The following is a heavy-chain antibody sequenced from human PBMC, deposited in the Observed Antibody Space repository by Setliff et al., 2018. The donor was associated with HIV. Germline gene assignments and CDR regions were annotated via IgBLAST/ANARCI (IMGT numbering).Heavy chain of an antibody. D-gene: IGHD2-2*01. V-gene: IGHV3-30*02. CDR2: IRYDGSNK. CDR1: GFTFSSYG. J-gene: IGHJ6*02. CDR3: AKGYCSSTSCYDYYYYGMDV. Sequence: GGSLRLSCAASGFTFSSYGMHWVRQAPGKGLEWVAFIRYDGSNKYYADSVKGRFTISRDNSKNTLYLQMNSLRAEDTAVYYCAKGYCSSTSCYDYYYYGMDVWGQGTTVTVSS.